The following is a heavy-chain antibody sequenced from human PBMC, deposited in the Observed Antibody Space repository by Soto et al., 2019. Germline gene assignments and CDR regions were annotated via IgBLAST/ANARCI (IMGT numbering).Heavy chain of an antibody. CDR3: ARVRGKYYDSSGYYMGLGWFDP. D-gene: IGHD3-22*01. J-gene: IGHJ5*02. CDR1: GGSISSGGYS. CDR2: IYHSGST. V-gene: IGHV4-30-2*01. Sequence: PSETLSLTCAVSGGSISSGGYSWSWIRQPPGKGLEWIGYIYHSGSTYYNPSLKSRVTISVDTSKNQFSLKLSSVTAADTAVYYCARVRGKYYDSSGYYMGLGWFDPWGQGTLVTVSS.